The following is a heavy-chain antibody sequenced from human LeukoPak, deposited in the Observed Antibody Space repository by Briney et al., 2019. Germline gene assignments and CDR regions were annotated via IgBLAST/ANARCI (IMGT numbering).Heavy chain of an antibody. Sequence: SSVKVSCKASGCTFSSYAISWVRQAPGQGLEWMGRIIPTLEIANCAQRFQGRVTITADESTSTAYMELSSLRSEDTAVYYRARLDCSGGSCYSTAFDIWGQGTMVTVSS. V-gene: IGHV1-69*04. J-gene: IGHJ3*02. CDR1: GCTFSSYA. CDR2: IIPTLEIA. D-gene: IGHD2-15*01. CDR3: ARLDCSGGSCYSTAFDI.